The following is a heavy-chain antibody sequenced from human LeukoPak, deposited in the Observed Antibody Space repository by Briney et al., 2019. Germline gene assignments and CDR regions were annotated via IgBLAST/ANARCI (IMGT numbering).Heavy chain of an antibody. J-gene: IGHJ4*02. CDR2: IYYSGST. D-gene: IGHD1-26*01. Sequence: PSETLSLTCTVSGGSISSYYWSWIRQPPGKGLEWIGYIYYSGSTNYNPSLKSRVTISLDTSKNQFSLKLSSVAAADTAVYYCARTRVGATIDFWGQGTLVTVSS. CDR3: ARTRVGATIDF. CDR1: GGSISSYY. V-gene: IGHV4-59*01.